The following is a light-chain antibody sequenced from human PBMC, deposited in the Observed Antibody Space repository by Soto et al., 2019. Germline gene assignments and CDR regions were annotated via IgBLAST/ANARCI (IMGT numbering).Light chain of an antibody. J-gene: IGLJ3*02. CDR2: DVS. V-gene: IGLV2-11*01. CDR3: CSYAGSYTLV. CDR1: SSDVGGYNY. Sequence: QSALTQPRSVSGSPGQSVTISCTGTSSDVGGYNYVSWYQQHPGKAPKLMIYDVSKRPSGVPDRFSGSKSGNTASLTISGLRAEDEADYHCCSYAGSYTLVFGGGTKLTVL.